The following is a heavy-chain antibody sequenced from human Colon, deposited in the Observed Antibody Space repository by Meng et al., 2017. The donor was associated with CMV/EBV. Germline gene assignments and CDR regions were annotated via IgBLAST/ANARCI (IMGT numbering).Heavy chain of an antibody. CDR2: ISGSSTDI. Sequence: QVQLVEPGGALVKPGGCLGLSCAAYGFTFSDYYMSWIRQAPGKGPEWVSYISGSSTDIKYVDSVKGRFTISRDNAKNSLYLQMNSLRADDTAVYYCSRDPRTLDYWGQGTLVTVSS. CDR1: GFTFSDYY. CDR3: SRDPRTLDY. J-gene: IGHJ4*02. V-gene: IGHV3-11*05.